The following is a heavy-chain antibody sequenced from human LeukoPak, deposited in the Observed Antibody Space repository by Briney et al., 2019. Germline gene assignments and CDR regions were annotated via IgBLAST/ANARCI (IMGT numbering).Heavy chain of an antibody. D-gene: IGHD5-18*01. CDR2: ISSSSSTI. Sequence: GGSLRLSCAASGFTFSSYWMTWIRQAPGKGPEWVSYISSSSSTIYYADSVKGRFTISRDNAKNSQYLQMNSLRAEDTAVYYCARVADAMDTAMATLYMDVWGKGTTVTVSS. CDR3: ARVADAMDTAMATLYMDV. CDR1: GFTFSSYW. V-gene: IGHV3-48*01. J-gene: IGHJ6*03.